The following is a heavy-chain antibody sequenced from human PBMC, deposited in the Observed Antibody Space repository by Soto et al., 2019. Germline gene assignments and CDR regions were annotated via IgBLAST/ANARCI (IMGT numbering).Heavy chain of an antibody. CDR1: GFTFSSYA. V-gene: IGHV3-23*01. Sequence: PGGSLRLSCAASGFTFSSYAMSWVRQAPGKGLEWVSAISGSGGSTYYADSVKGRFTISRDNSKNTLYLQMNSLRAEDTAVYYCAKAGRRLSYYYDSSGPGAFDIWGQGTMVTVS. J-gene: IGHJ3*02. CDR3: AKAGRRLSYYYDSSGPGAFDI. D-gene: IGHD3-22*01. CDR2: ISGSGGST.